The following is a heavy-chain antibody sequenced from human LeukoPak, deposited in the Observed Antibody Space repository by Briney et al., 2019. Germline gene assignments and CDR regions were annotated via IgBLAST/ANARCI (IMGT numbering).Heavy chain of an antibody. J-gene: IGHJ4*02. V-gene: IGHV4-59*01. CDR2: IYYSGST. CDR1: GGSISSYY. CDR3: ARVLGGGYSYGGYDY. D-gene: IGHD5-18*01. Sequence: SETLSLTCTVSGGSISSYYWSWIRQPPGKGLEWIGYIYYSGSTNYNPSLKSRVTISVDTSKNQFSLKMSSVTAADTAVYYCARVLGGGYSYGGYDYWGQGTLVTVSS.